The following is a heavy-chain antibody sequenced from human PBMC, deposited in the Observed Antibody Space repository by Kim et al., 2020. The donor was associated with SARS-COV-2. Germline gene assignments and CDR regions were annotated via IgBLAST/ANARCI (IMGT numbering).Heavy chain of an antibody. CDR2: IYYSGST. CDR3: ARRPGSGSYHS. V-gene: IGHV4-39*01. J-gene: IGHJ5*02. Sequence: SETLSLTCTVSGGSISSSSYYWGWIRQPPGKGLEWIGSIYYSGSTYYNPSLKSRVTISVDTSKNQFSLKLSSVTAADTAVYYCARRPGSGSYHSWGQGTLVTVSS. D-gene: IGHD3-10*01. CDR1: GGSISSSSYY.